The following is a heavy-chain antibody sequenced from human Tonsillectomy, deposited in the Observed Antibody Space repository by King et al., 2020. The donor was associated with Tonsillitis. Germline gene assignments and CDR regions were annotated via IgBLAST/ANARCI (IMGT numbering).Heavy chain of an antibody. V-gene: IGHV3-23*04. Sequence: VQLVQSGGGLVQPGGSLRLSCAASGFTFSIYAMSWVRQAPGKGLEWVSAISDRGRDTYYADSVKGRFTISRDNSRNTLYLRMNSLRAEDTAVYYCAEYCTGDSCRPDFDSWGQGTLVTVSS. CDR2: ISDRGRDT. D-gene: IGHD2-15*01. CDR3: AEYCTGDSCRPDFDS. CDR1: GFTFSIYA. J-gene: IGHJ4*02.